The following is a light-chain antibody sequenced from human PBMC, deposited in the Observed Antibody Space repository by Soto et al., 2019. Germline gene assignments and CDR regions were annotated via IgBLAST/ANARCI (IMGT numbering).Light chain of an antibody. Sequence: IPLTQSPSSLSASVGDRVTITCRASQDIAIYLAWYQQKPGEAPKLLIYAASTLYGGVPSRFSGSGSRTDFALTITSLQAEEFATYYCQQLRMYPSTFGGGTKVEIK. CDR2: AAS. CDR1: QDIAIY. V-gene: IGKV1-9*01. CDR3: QQLRMYPST. J-gene: IGKJ4*01.